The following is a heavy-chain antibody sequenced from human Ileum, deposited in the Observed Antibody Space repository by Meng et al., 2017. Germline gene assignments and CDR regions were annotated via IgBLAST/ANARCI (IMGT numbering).Heavy chain of an antibody. J-gene: IGHJ4*02. D-gene: IGHD3-22*01. Sequence: VQLVRSGGEVQKPGASVKVSCKASGYTCSNYAMNWVRQAPGQRLEWMGWINAGNGDTKYSQKFQGRVTITSDTSASTGYMELSSLRSEDTAVYYCARFSSGYFFGYWGQGTLVTVSS. CDR3: ARFSSGYFFGY. V-gene: IGHV1-3*01. CDR2: INAGNGDT. CDR1: GYTCSNYA.